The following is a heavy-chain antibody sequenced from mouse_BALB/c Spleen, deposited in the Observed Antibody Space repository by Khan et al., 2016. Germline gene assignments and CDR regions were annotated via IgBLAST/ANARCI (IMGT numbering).Heavy chain of an antibody. CDR1: GHTYTNYG. CDR2: INTYRGQS. CDR3: ASYRYYYGSSRYFDI. V-gene: IGHV9-3-1*01. D-gene: IGHD1-1*01. J-gene: IGHJ1*01. Sequence: QIQLVQPGPELKKLGKTVKISCKALGHTYTNYGMNWVKQAPGKGLKRRGWINTYRGQSNYADAFKARFAFSSETFANTANLQINNLKNEDTATYCCASYRYYYGSSRYFDIWGAGTTVSVSA.